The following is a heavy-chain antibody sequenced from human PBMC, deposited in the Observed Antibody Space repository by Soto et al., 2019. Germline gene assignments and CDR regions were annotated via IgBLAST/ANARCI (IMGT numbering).Heavy chain of an antibody. CDR1: GGSISSGGYY. Sequence: QVQLQESGPGLVKPSQTLSLTCTVSGGSISSGGYYWSWIRQHPGKGLEWIGYIYYSGGTYYNPSLKSRVTISVDTSKNQFSLKLSSVTAADTAVYYCARGLPDCSGGSCYPYNWFDPWGQGTLVTVSS. CDR2: IYYSGGT. CDR3: ARGLPDCSGGSCYPYNWFDP. V-gene: IGHV4-31*03. J-gene: IGHJ5*02. D-gene: IGHD2-15*01.